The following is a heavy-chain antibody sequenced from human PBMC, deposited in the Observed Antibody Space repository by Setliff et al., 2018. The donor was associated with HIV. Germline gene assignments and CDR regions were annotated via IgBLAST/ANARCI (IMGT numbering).Heavy chain of an antibody. D-gene: IGHD2-2*01. CDR1: GGSISSSNYY. CDR2: IYYSGST. V-gene: IGHV4-39*01. J-gene: IGHJ6*03. CDR3: ARTKDCSNTSCPGTHYYYYMDV. Sequence: SETLSLTCTVSGGSISSSNYYWGWIRQPPGKGLDWIGSIYYSGSTYYNPSLKSRVTISVDTSKNQFSLKLSSVTAADTAVYYCARTKDCSNTSCPGTHYYYYMDVWGKGTTVTVSS.